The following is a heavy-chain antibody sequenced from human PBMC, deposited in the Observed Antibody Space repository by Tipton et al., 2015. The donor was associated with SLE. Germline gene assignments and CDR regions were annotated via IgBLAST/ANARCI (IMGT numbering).Heavy chain of an antibody. V-gene: IGHV1-18*01. CDR1: GYTFTSYS. D-gene: IGHD2-15*01. J-gene: IGHJ4*02. CDR3: ARDPYPYHSGTPL. CDR2: INAYNGNT. Sequence: QLVQSGAEVKKPGAAVKVSCKTSGYTFTSYSISWVRQAPGQGLEWMGWINAYNGNTKYAQSLQGRVTMTTDTSTRTAYMELKNLRSDDTAVYYCARDPYPYHSGTPLWGQGTLVTVST.